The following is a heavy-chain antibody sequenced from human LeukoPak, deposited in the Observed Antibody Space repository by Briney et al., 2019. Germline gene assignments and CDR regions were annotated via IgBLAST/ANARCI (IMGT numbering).Heavy chain of an antibody. D-gene: IGHD3-22*01. V-gene: IGHV4-34*01. Sequence: SETLSLTCAVYGGSFSGYYRSWIRQPPGKGLEWIGEINHSGSTNYNPSLKSRVTISVDTSKNQFSLKLSSVTAADTAVYYCARRVHDRSGNLYESWGQGTLVTVSS. CDR3: ARRVHDRSGNLYES. J-gene: IGHJ5*02. CDR2: INHSGST. CDR1: GGSFSGYY.